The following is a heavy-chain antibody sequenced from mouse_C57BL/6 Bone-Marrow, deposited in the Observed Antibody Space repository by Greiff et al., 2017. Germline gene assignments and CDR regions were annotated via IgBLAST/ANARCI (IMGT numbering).Heavy chain of an antibody. Sequence: QVQLKQSGAELVRPGASVTLSCKASGYTFTDYEMHWVKQTPVHGLEWIGAIDPETGGTAYNQKFKGKAILTADKSSSTAYMELRSLTSEDSAVCYGTRYGGSNWFADWGTGTLVTVSA. CDR1: GYTFTDYE. CDR2: IDPETGGT. V-gene: IGHV1-15*01. J-gene: IGHJ3*01. D-gene: IGHD1-1*02. CDR3: TRYGGSNWFAD.